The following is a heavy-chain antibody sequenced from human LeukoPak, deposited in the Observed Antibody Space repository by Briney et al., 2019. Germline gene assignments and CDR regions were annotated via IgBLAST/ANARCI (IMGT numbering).Heavy chain of an antibody. Sequence: GGSLRLSCAASGFTFSSYAMSWVRQAPGKGLEWASAISGSGGSTYYADSVKGRFTISRDNSKNTLYLQMNSLRAEDTAVYYCAKGRSLSVVVPAAPVDYWGQGTLVTVSS. CDR1: GFTFSSYA. CDR2: ISGSGGST. CDR3: AKGRSLSVVVPAAPVDY. J-gene: IGHJ4*02. D-gene: IGHD2-2*01. V-gene: IGHV3-23*01.